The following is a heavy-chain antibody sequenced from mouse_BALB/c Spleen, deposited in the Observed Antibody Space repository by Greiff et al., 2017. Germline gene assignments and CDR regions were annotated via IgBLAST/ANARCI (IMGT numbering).Heavy chain of an antibody. J-gene: IGHJ4*01. CDR2: ISSGSSTI. D-gene: IGHD2-10*02. Sequence: EVMLVESGGGLVQPGGSRTLSCAASGFTFSSFGMHWVRQAPEKGLEWVAYISSGSSTIYYADTVQGRCTISRDNPKNTLFLQMTSLRTEETAMYYCARWYGNLYDMDYWGQGTTVTVSS. CDR1: GFTFSSFG. V-gene: IGHV5-17*02. CDR3: ARWYGNLYDMDY.